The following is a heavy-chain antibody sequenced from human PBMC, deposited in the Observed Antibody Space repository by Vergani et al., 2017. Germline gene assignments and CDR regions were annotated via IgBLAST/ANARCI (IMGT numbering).Heavy chain of an antibody. D-gene: IGHD5-18*01. Sequence: EVHLEESGGGLVQPGGSLRLSCAASGFTFGDYYMAWIRLAPGKGLDWVASIKRDGTETFYVDSVKGRFTISRDDVKKSLLLRMNNLKVDDTAIYYCARTRRPIAMIRQFEQWGQGTLVTVSS. CDR3: ARTRRPIAMIRQFEQ. CDR2: IKRDGTET. V-gene: IGHV3-7*01. J-gene: IGHJ4*02. CDR1: GFTFGDYY.